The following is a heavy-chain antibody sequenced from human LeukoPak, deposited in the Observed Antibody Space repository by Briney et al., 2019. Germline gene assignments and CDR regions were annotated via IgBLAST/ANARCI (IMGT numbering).Heavy chain of an antibody. V-gene: IGHV3-43D*03. J-gene: IGHJ4*02. CDR3: VKDAGSSGEFDY. CDR1: GFTFDDYA. D-gene: IGHD6-25*01. Sequence: GGSLRLSCAASGFTFDDYAMHWVRQAPGKGLEGVSLISWDGGSTYYADSVKGRFTISRDNSKNSLYLQMNSLRAEDTALYYCVKDAGSSGEFDYWGQGTLVTVSS. CDR2: ISWDGGST.